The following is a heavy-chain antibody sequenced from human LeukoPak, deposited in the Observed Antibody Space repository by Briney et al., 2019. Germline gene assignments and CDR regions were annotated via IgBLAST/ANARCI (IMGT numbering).Heavy chain of an antibody. J-gene: IGHJ4*02. CDR2: IYYSGST. V-gene: IGHV4-39*01. Sequence: PSETLSLTCTVSGGSISSSSYYWGWIRQPPGKGLEWIGSIYYSGSTYYNPSLKSRVTISVDTSKNQFSLKLSSVTAADTAVYYCARGPGYSDYWGQGTLVTVSS. CDR3: ARGPGYSDY. CDR1: GGSISSSSYY. D-gene: IGHD2-2*03.